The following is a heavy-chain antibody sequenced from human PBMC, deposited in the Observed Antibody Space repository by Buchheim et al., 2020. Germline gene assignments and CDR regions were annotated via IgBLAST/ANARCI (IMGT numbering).Heavy chain of an antibody. CDR3: AKDRGYYDSSGYYYY. V-gene: IGHV3-30*02. J-gene: IGHJ4*02. CDR1: GFTFSSYG. D-gene: IGHD3-22*01. Sequence: QVQLVESGGGVVQPGRSLRLSCAASGFTFSSYGMHWVRQAPGKGLEWVAFIRYDGSNKYYADSVKGRFTISSDNSKNTLYPQMNSLRAEDTAVYYCAKDRGYYDSSGYYYYWGQGTL. CDR2: IRYDGSNK.